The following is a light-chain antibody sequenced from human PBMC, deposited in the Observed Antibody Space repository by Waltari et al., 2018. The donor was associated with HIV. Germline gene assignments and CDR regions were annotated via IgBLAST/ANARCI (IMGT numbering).Light chain of an antibody. CDR3: QKYKSAPFT. CDR2: ATS. V-gene: IGKV1-27*01. Sequence: IQMTQSPSSLSASVGGRVTITCRPGQAIDNYLAWYQQKPGRAPRRLIYATSTLQSGVPSRFSGSGSATDFTLTISGLQPEDVATYYCQKYKSAPFTFGPGTKVDIK. CDR1: QAIDNY. J-gene: IGKJ3*01.